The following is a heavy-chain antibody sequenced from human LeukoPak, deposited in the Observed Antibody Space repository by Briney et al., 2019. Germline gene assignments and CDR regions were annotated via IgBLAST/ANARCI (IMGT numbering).Heavy chain of an antibody. CDR1: GFSFSDFD. Sequence: GGSLRLSCATSGFSFSDFDMQWVRQAPGQGLEWVAFIRSDGSNTYYGDSVKGRFTISRDNSKKILHLQMNSLRPGDTALYYCAIIPLGGRFDYWGQGTLVIVSS. V-gene: IGHV3-30*02. D-gene: IGHD3-10*01. CDR3: AIIPLGGRFDY. J-gene: IGHJ4*02. CDR2: IRSDGSNT.